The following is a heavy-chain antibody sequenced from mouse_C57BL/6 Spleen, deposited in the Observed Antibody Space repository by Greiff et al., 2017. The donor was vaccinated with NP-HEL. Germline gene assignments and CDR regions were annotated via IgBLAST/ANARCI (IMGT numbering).Heavy chain of an antibody. D-gene: IGHD2-3*01. Sequence: EVQLQQSGPELVKPGASVKISCKASGYTFTDYYMNWVKQSHGKSLEWIGDINPNNGGTSYNQKFKGKATLTVDKSSSTAYMELRSLTSEDSAVYYCARFYDGYYVYFDYWGQGTTLTVSS. J-gene: IGHJ2*01. CDR2: INPNNGGT. CDR3: ARFYDGYYVYFDY. V-gene: IGHV1-26*01. CDR1: GYTFTDYY.